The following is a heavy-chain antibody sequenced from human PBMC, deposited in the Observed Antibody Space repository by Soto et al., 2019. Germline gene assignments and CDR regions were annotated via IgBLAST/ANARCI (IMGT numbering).Heavy chain of an antibody. CDR1: GYTFTGYY. Sequence: GASVKVSCKASGYTFTGYYMHWVRQAPGQGLEWMGWINPNSGGTNYAQKFQGRVTMTRDTSISTAYMELSRLRSDDTAVYYCASIDYGSGSSNDYWGQGTLVTVSS. CDR2: INPNSGGT. J-gene: IGHJ4*02. D-gene: IGHD3-10*01. V-gene: IGHV1-2*02. CDR3: ASIDYGSGSSNDY.